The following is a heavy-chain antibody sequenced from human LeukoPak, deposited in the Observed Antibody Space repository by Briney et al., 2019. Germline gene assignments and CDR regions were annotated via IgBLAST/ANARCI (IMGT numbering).Heavy chain of an antibody. CDR2: INPSGGST. Sequence: ASVKVSCKASGYTFTGYYIHWVRQAPGQGLEWMGIINPSGGSTSYAQKFQGRVTMTRDMSTSTVYMELSSLRSEDTAVYYCARRTIFSALIGNYFDYWGQGTLVTVSS. CDR1: GYTFTGYY. D-gene: IGHD1-7*01. V-gene: IGHV1-46*01. CDR3: ARRTIFSALIGNYFDY. J-gene: IGHJ4*02.